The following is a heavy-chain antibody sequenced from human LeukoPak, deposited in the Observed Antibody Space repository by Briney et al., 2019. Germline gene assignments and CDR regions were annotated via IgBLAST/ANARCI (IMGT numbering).Heavy chain of an antibody. CDR3: ARARSSGLSPPDY. Sequence: GASVKVSCKASGGTFSSYAISWVRQAPGQGLEWMGGIIPIFGTANYAQKFQGRVTMTRDMSTSTVYMELSSLRSEDTAVYYCARARSSGLSPPDYWGQGTLVAVSS. CDR1: GGTFSSYA. J-gene: IGHJ4*02. D-gene: IGHD3-22*01. CDR2: IIPIFGTA. V-gene: IGHV1-69*05.